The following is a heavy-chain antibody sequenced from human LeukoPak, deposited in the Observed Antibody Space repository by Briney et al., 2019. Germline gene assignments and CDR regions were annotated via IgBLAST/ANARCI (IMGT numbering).Heavy chain of an antibody. CDR1: GYTFTGYY. Sequence: ASVKVSCKASGYTFTGYYMHWVRQAPGQGLEWMGWINPNSGGTNYAQKLQGRVTLTTDTSTSTTYMDLRSLRSDDTAVYYCARAERYCSGGICYLGPFDIWGQGTMVTVSS. D-gene: IGHD2-15*01. J-gene: IGHJ3*02. CDR3: ARAERYCSGGICYLGPFDI. V-gene: IGHV1-2*02. CDR2: INPNSGGT.